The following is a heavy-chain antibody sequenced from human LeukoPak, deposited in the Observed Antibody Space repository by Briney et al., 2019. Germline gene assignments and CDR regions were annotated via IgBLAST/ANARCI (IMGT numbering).Heavy chain of an antibody. CDR1: GGSISSSTYY. CDR2: IYYSGST. V-gene: IGHV4-39*01. D-gene: IGHD4-17*01. CDR3: ARSGTVTVTGTKFNYFDY. J-gene: IGHJ4*02. Sequence: SETLSLTCTVSGGSISSSTYYWGWIRQPPGKALEWIGSIYYSGSTHYNPSLKSRLTISVDTSKNQFSLKVTAVTAADTAVYFCARSGTVTVTGTKFNYFDYWGQGTLVTVSS.